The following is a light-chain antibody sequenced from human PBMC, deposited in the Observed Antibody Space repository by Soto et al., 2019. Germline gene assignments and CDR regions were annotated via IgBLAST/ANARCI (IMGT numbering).Light chain of an antibody. V-gene: IGKV3-15*01. CDR3: QQYNNWQYT. Sequence: EIVMTQSPATLSVSPGERATLSCRASQSVSSNLAWYQQKPGQAPRVLIYGASTRATGIPARFSGSGSGTEFTLTISSLQSEDLAVYYCQQYNNWQYTFGQGTKLEIK. J-gene: IGKJ2*01. CDR2: GAS. CDR1: QSVSSN.